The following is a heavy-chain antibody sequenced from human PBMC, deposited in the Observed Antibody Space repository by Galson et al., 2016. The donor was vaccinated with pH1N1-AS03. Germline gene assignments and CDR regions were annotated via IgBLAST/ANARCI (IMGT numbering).Heavy chain of an antibody. CDR1: GNSFNTYW. CDR2: IYPGDSDT. D-gene: IGHD3-3*01. Sequence: QSGAEVKKPGESLNISCKGSGNSFNTYWITWVRQMPGKGPEWMGVIYPGDSDTRYSPSFQGQVTISADKSISTAYLQWSSLKASDTAMYYCARHRSATSSDVSDVWGQGALVTVTS. V-gene: IGHV5-51*01. CDR3: ARHRSATSSDVSDV. J-gene: IGHJ3*01.